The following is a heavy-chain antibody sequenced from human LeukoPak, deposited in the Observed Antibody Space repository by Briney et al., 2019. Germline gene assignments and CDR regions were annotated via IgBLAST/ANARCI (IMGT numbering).Heavy chain of an antibody. CDR2: IYSGGST. CDR3: ARERNHVGGAYFDY. CDR1: GFTVSSNY. Sequence: GGSLRLSCAASGFTVSSNYMSWVRQAPGKGLEWVSVIYSGGSTYYADSVKGRFTISRDNSKNTLYLQMNSLRAEDTAVYYCARERNHVGGAYFDYWGQGTLVTVSS. J-gene: IGHJ4*02. V-gene: IGHV3-53*01. D-gene: IGHD3-10*01.